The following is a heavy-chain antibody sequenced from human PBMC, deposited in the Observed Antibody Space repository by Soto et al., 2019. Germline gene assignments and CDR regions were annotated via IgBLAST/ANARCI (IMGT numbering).Heavy chain of an antibody. Sequence: QLQLQESGPGLVKPSETLSLTCTVSRGSVRNPDHYWSWIRQPPGKGLEWIAYVHSNGGTNYNPSLQSRVTISMDTPRNQCALKLNSVTAPDPAVYYCAGGDDRYKSGSWGQGVLVTVSS. D-gene: IGHD5-12*01. V-gene: IGHV4-61*08. CDR1: RGSVRNPDHY. CDR2: VHSNGGT. J-gene: IGHJ5*02. CDR3: AGGDDRYKSGS.